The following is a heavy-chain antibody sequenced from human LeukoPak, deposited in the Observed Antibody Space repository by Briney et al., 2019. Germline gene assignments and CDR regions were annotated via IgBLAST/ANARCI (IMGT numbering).Heavy chain of an antibody. Sequence: GGSLRLSCAASGFTFSSFAVSWVRQAPGKGLEWVSAISGSGASTYYADSVKGRFSISRDSTRNTLFLQMNSLRAEDTAVYYCAENQDGYYYYGMDVWGQGTTVTVSS. D-gene: IGHD1-14*01. J-gene: IGHJ6*02. CDR3: AENQDGYYYYGMDV. V-gene: IGHV3-23*01. CDR2: ISGSGAST. CDR1: GFTFSSFA.